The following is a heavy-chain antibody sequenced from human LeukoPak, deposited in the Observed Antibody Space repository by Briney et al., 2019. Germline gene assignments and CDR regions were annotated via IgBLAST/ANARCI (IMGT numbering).Heavy chain of an antibody. D-gene: IGHD5-12*01. Sequence: GGSLRLSYAASGFTFHHYAIHWVRQVPGKGLEWVSGISWNSAYIGYADSVKGRFTISRDNAKNSVYLQMNSLRAEDTALYYCAKDKAPLYSGYDWDLDFWGQGTMVTVSS. J-gene: IGHJ4*02. V-gene: IGHV3-9*01. CDR3: AKDKAPLYSGYDWDLDF. CDR2: ISWNSAYI. CDR1: GFTFHHYA.